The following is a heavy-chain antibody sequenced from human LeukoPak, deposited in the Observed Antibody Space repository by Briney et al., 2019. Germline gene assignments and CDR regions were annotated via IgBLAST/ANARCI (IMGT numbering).Heavy chain of an antibody. CDR2: IYTSGST. CDR3: ARGSYSGSYFGLRGAFDI. V-gene: IGHV4-4*08. Sequence: PSETLSLTCTVSGGSISSYYWSWIRQPPGKGLEWIGRIYTSGSTNYNPSLKSRVTISVDTSKNQFSLKLSSVTAADTAVYYCARGSYSGSYFGLRGAFDIWGQGTMVTVSS. CDR1: GGSISSYY. J-gene: IGHJ3*02. D-gene: IGHD1-26*01.